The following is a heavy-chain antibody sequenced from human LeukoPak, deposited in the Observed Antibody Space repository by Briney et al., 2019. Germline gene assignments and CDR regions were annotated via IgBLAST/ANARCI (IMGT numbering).Heavy chain of an antibody. CDR1: GLTFSSYG. D-gene: IGHD6-6*01. Sequence: GGSLRLSCAASGLTFSSYGLSWVRQVPGKGLDWVSAFSDSGSDTYYADSVKGRFTISKDNSKNTLYLQMNSLRAEDTAVYYCAKRVPYSSSSVYFDSWGQGTLVTVSS. CDR2: FSDSGSDT. CDR3: AKRVPYSSSSVYFDS. J-gene: IGHJ4*02. V-gene: IGHV3-23*01.